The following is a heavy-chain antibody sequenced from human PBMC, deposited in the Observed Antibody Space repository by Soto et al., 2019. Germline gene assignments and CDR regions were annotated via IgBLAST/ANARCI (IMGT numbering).Heavy chain of an antibody. CDR3: ARGIATGQLDP. V-gene: IGHV1-3*01. J-gene: IGHJ5*02. CDR1: GYTFTRYT. CDR2: INPDNGNT. D-gene: IGHD2-15*01. Sequence: ASVKVSCKASGYTFTRYTMSWVRQAPGQRLEWMGWINPDNGNTKSSQKFQDRVIITRDTSASTAYMDLSSLRSEDTAVYYCARGIATGQLDPWGQGTLVTVSS.